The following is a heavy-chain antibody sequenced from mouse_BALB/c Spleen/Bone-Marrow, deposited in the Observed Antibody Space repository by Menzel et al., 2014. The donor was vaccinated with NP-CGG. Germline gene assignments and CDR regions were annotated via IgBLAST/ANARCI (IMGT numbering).Heavy chain of an antibody. J-gene: IGHJ2*01. CDR2: INPSTGHA. V-gene: IGHV1-7*01. CDR1: GYTFTDTW. Sequence: VQRVESGPELAKPGASVKMSCKASGYTFTDTWIHWIKQRPGQGLEWIGYINPSTGHAEYNQNFKDKATWTVDKSSSTAYMQLSSLTSEDSAVYYCARDYWGQGTTLTVSS. CDR3: ARDY.